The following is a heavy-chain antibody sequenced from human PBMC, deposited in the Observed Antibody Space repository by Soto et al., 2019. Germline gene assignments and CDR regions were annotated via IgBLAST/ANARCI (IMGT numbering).Heavy chain of an antibody. J-gene: IGHJ6*02. Sequence: GGSLRLSCAASGFTVSSNYMSWVRQAPGKGLEWVSVIYSGGSTYYADSVKGRFTISRDNSKSTLYLQMNSLRAEDTALYNCAKGRSDYYYSGVDVWGQGTTVTVSS. CDR2: IYSGGST. CDR3: AKGRSDYYYSGVDV. V-gene: IGHV3-53*01. CDR1: GFTVSSNY.